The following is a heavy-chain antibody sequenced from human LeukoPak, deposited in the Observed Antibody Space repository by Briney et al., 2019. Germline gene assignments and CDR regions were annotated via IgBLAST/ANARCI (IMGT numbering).Heavy chain of an antibody. CDR2: ISSSSSSI. CDR3: ARDQGMATIWFDY. D-gene: IGHD5-24*01. J-gene: IGHJ4*02. CDR1: GFTFSIYG. Sequence: GGSLRLSCAASGFTFSIYGMNWVRQAPGKGLEWVSSISSSSSSIYYADSVKGRFTISRDNSKNTLYLQMNSLRAEDTAVYYCARDQGMATIWFDYWGQGTLVTVSS. V-gene: IGHV3-21*04.